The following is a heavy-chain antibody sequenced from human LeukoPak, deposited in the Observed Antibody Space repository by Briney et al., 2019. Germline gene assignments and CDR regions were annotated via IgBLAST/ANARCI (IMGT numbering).Heavy chain of an antibody. V-gene: IGHV1-69*04. CDR2: IIPIFGIA. CDR3: AREYCSGGSCYAEFDY. J-gene: IGHJ4*02. CDR1: GGTFISYA. D-gene: IGHD2-15*01. Sequence: SVKVSCKASGGTFISYAISWVRQAPGQGLEWMGRIIPIFGIANYAQKFQGRVTITADKSTSTAYMELSSLRSEDTAVYYCAREYCSGGSCYAEFDYWGQGTLVTVSS.